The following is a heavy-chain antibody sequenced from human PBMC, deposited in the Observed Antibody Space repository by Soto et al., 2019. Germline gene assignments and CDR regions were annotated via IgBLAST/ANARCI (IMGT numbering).Heavy chain of an antibody. D-gene: IGHD5-12*01. V-gene: IGHV3-23*01. CDR2: ISGSGST. J-gene: IGHJ4*02. CDR1: GFTFSTYA. Sequence: EVQLLESGGGLVQPGGSLRLSCAASGFTFSTYAMNWVRQAPGKGLEWVSAISGSGSTYYADSVKGRFTISRDNSKNTLYLQMNSLRAEDTDVYYCAKVPRRLYYFDYWGPGTLVTVSS. CDR3: AKVPRRLYYFDY.